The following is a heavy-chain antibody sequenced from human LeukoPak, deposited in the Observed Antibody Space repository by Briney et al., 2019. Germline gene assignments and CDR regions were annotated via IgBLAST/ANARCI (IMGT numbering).Heavy chain of an antibody. Sequence: SQTLSLTCTVSGGSISSSSYYWGWIRQPPGKGLEWIGSIYYSGSTYYNPSLKSRVTISVDTSKNQFSLKLSSVTAADTAVYYCARLLWFGELLLDYWGQGTLVTVSS. CDR2: IYYSGST. CDR1: GGSISSSSYY. J-gene: IGHJ4*02. CDR3: ARLLWFGELLLDY. V-gene: IGHV4-39*01. D-gene: IGHD3-10*01.